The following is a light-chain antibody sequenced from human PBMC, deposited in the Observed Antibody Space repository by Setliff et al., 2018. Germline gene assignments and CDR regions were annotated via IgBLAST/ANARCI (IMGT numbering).Light chain of an antibody. CDR2: DVT. V-gene: IGLV2-11*01. Sequence: QSALTQPRSVSGSPGQSVTISCTGSSSDVGAYNYVSWYQQHPGKAPKLMIYDVTKRPSGVPDRFSGSKSANTASLTISGPQAEDEADYYCSSYAGNFLFVFGIGTKVTVL. J-gene: IGLJ1*01. CDR3: SSYAGNFLFV. CDR1: SSDVGAYNY.